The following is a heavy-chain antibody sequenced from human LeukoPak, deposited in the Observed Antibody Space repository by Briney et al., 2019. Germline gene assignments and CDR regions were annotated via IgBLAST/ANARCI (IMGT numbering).Heavy chain of an antibody. J-gene: IGHJ4*02. V-gene: IGHV4-34*01. D-gene: IGHD2-15*01. CDR2: INHSGST. CDR1: GASISSYY. CDR3: ARGPRKICSGGSCYSDY. Sequence: SETLSLTCTVSGASISSYYWSWIRQPPGKGLEWIGEINHSGSTNYNPSLKSRVTISVDTSKNQFSLKLSSVTAADTAVYYCARGPRKICSGGSCYSDYWGQGTLVTVSS.